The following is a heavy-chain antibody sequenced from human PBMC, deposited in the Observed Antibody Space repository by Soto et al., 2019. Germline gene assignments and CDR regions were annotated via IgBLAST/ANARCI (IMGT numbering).Heavy chain of an antibody. V-gene: IGHV3-74*01. CDR3: ARDIRRDFWSGYWSYYYYGMGV. Sequence: PGGSLRLSCAASGFTFNSYWMHWVRQAPGKGLVWVSRINSDGSSTSYADSVKGRFTISRDNAKNTLYLQMNSLRAEDTAVYYCARDIRRDFWSGYWSYYYYGMGVWGQGTTVTVSS. CDR2: INSDGSST. D-gene: IGHD3-3*01. CDR1: GFTFNSYW. J-gene: IGHJ6*02.